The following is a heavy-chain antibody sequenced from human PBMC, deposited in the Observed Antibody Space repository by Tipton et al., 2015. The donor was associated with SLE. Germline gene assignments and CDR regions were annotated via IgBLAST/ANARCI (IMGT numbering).Heavy chain of an antibody. CDR2: INHSGST. V-gene: IGHV4-34*01. D-gene: IGHD6-13*01. J-gene: IGHJ6*03. Sequence: TLSLTCAVYGGSFSGYYWSWIRQPPGKGLEWIGEINHSGSTNYNPSLKSRVTISVDTSKNQFSLKLSSVTAADTAVYYCARGSGRYSSSWYFFYYYMDVRGKGTTVTVSS. CDR1: GGSFSGYY. CDR3: ARGSGRYSSSWYFFYYYMDV.